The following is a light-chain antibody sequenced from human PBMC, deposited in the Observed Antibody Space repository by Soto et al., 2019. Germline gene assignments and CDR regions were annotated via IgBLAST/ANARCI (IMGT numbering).Light chain of an antibody. V-gene: IGLV2-14*01. CDR2: EVS. J-gene: IGLJ2*01. CDR1: SSDVGGYNY. CDR3: SSYKASSSLFV. Sequence: QSALTQPASVSGSPGQSVTISCTGTSSDVGGYNYVSWYQQHPGKAPKLMIFEVSNRPSGVSNRFSGSKSGNTASLTISGLLADDEADYYCSSYKASSSLFVFGGGTKVTVL.